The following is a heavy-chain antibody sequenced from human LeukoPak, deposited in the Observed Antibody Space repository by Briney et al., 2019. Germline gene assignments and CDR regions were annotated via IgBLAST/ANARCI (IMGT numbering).Heavy chain of an antibody. CDR2: IYYSGST. Sequence: PSETLSLTCTVSGGSISSGGYYWSWIRQHPGKGLEWIGYIYYSGSTNYNPSLKSRVTISVDTSKNQFSLNLTSVTAADTAVYYCARHHEDYYYYGMDVWGQGATVTVSS. V-gene: IGHV4-61*08. CDR3: ARHHEDYYYYGMDV. CDR1: GGSISSGGYY. J-gene: IGHJ6*02.